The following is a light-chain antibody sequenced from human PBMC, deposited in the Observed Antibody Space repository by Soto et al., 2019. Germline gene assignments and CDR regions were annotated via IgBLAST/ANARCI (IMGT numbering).Light chain of an antibody. V-gene: IGLV3-21*04. CDR3: QVWDSSSDSGV. J-gene: IGLJ3*02. CDR1: NIGSKS. Sequence: SYELTQPPSVSVAPGKTARITCGGNNIGSKSVHWYQQKPGQAPVLVIYYDSDRPSGIPERFSGSNSGNTATLTISRVEAGDEDDYYCQVWDSSSDSGVFGGGTKLTVL. CDR2: YDS.